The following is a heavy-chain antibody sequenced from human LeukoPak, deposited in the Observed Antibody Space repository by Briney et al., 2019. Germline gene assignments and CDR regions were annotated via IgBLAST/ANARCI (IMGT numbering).Heavy chain of an antibody. CDR3: ARDGYSDSSGYDYPPSV. CDR2: MSYSGSS. Sequence: SETLSLTCTVSGCSIRSYYWSWIRQPPGKGLEWIGYMSYSGSSKYNPPLKSRVTISVDASKNQFSLKLSSVTAADTAVYYCARDGYSDSSGYDYPPSVWGQGTLVTVSS. V-gene: IGHV4-59*01. D-gene: IGHD3-22*01. J-gene: IGHJ4*02. CDR1: GCSIRSYY.